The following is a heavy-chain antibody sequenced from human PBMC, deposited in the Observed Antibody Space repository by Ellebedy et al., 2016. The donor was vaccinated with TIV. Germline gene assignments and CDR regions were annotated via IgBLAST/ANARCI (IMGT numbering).Heavy chain of an antibody. Sequence: AASVKVSCKASGGTFSSYAFSWVRQAPGQGLEWMGGIMPIFGPANYAQKFQGRVTITADESTSTVYMELSSLRSEDTAVYYCAITSSPSSVRDDWGQGTLVTVSS. CDR3: AITSSPSSVRDD. V-gene: IGHV1-69*13. CDR1: GGTFSSYA. D-gene: IGHD2-2*01. J-gene: IGHJ4*02. CDR2: IMPIFGPA.